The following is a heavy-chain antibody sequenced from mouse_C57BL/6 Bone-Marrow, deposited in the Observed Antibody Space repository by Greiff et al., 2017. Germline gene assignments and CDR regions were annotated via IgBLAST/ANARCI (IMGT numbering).Heavy chain of an antibody. CDR2: ISSGGSYT. CDR3: ARQGIYEGYYRYYFDY. J-gene: IGHJ2*01. CDR1: GFTFSSYG. Sequence: EVMLVESGGDLVKPGGSLKLSCAASGFTFSSYGMSWVRQTPDKRLEWVATISSGGSYTYYPDSVKGRFTISRDNAKNTLYLQMSSLKSEDTAMYYCARQGIYEGYYRYYFDYWGQGTTLTVSS. D-gene: IGHD2-3*01. V-gene: IGHV5-6*01.